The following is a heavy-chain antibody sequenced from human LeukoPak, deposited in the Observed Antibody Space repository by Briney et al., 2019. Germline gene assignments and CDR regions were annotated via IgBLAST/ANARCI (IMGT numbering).Heavy chain of an antibody. Sequence: GGSLRLSCAASGFTFSSYGMSWVRQAPGKGLEWVAFIRYDGSNKYYADSVKGRFTISRDNSKNTLYLQMNSLRAEDTAVYYCAKDKAVAGMYYYYMDVWGKGTTVTVSS. CDR2: IRYDGSNK. V-gene: IGHV3-30*02. D-gene: IGHD6-19*01. J-gene: IGHJ6*03. CDR3: AKDKAVAGMYYYYMDV. CDR1: GFTFSSYG.